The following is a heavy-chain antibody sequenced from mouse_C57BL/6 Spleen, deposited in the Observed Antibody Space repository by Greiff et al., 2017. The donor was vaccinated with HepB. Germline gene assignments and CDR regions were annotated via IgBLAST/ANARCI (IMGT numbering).Heavy chain of an antibody. V-gene: IGHV2-4*01. CDR3: AGDGYYYYAMDY. D-gene: IGHD2-3*01. CDR1: GFSLTSYG. CDR2: IWSGGST. J-gene: IGHJ4*01. Sequence: VQLQQSGPGLVQLSQSLSITCTVSGFSLTSYGVHWVRQPPGKGLEWLGVIWSGGSTDYNAAFISRLSISKDNSKSQVFFKMNSLQADDTAIYYSAGDGYYYYAMDYWGQGTSVTVSS.